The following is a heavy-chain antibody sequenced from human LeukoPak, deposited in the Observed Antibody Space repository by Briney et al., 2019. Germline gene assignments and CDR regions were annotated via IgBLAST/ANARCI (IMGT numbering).Heavy chain of an antibody. D-gene: IGHD6-13*01. CDR2: IYYSGST. V-gene: IGHV4-59*01. CDR1: GGSISSYY. Sequence: SETLSLTCTVSGGSISSYYWSGIPQPPGKGLEWIGYIYYSGSTNYNPSLKSRVTISVDTSKNQFSLKLSSVTAADTAVYYCARSVQQPYMDVWGQGTTVTVSS. CDR3: ARSVQQPYMDV. J-gene: IGHJ6*02.